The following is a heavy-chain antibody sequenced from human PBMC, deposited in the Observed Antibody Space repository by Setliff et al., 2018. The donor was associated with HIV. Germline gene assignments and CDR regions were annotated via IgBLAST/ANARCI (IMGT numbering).Heavy chain of an antibody. Sequence: ASVKVSCKASGGTFSSYAISWVRQAPGQGLEWMGIINPSDGTTNYAQNFQGRFTMTRDTTTNTVYMELSSLRAEDTAVYYCARRSVEGSESAEYFQHWGQGTLVTVSS. CDR1: GGTFSSYA. CDR2: INPSDGTT. D-gene: IGHD3-3*01. CDR3: ARRSVEGSESAEYFQH. V-gene: IGHV1-46*01. J-gene: IGHJ1*01.